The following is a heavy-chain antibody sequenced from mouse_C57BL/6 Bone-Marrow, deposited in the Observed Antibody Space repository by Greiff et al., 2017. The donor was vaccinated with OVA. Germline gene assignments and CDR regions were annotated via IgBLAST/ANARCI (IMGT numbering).Heavy chain of an antibody. CDR3: ASYDGYGYFDV. CDR2: ISYDGSN. D-gene: IGHD2-3*01. J-gene: IGHJ1*03. Sequence: EVKLQESGPGLVKPSQSLSLTCSVTGYSITSGYYWNWIRQFPGNKLEWMGFISYDGSNHYNPYLKNRISITRDTSKNQFFLKLNSVTTEDTATYYCASYDGYGYFDVWGTGTTVTVAS. CDR1: GYSITSGYY. V-gene: IGHV3-6*01.